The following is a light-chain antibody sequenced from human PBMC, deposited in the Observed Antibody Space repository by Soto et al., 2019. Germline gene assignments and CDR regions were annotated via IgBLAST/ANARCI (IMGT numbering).Light chain of an antibody. V-gene: IGKV3-15*01. Sequence: EIVMTQSPATLSVSPGERATLSCRASQSVSSNLGWYQHKPGQAPRLLIYGASTRATGIPARFSGSGSGTEFTLNISSLQSEDFAIYYCQQYDNWPTWTFGQGTKVDIK. CDR3: QQYDNWPTWT. CDR2: GAS. CDR1: QSVSSN. J-gene: IGKJ1*01.